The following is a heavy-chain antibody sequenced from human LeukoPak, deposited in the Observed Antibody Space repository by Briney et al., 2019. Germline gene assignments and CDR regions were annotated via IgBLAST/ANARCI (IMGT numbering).Heavy chain of an antibody. CDR1: GFTFSSYA. Sequence: GGSLRLSCAASGFTFSSYAMSWVRQAPGKGLEWVSVISGSGGSTYYAHSVKGRLTISRDNSKNTLYLQMNSLRTEDTAIYYCAKDLGYCSTTSCAVAFDIWGQGTMVTVSS. V-gene: IGHV3-23*01. CDR2: ISGSGGST. D-gene: IGHD2-2*01. J-gene: IGHJ3*02. CDR3: AKDLGYCSTTSCAVAFDI.